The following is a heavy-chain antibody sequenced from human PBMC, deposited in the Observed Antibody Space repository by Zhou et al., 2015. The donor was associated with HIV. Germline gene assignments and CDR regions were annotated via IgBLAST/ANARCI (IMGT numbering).Heavy chain of an antibody. CDR2: IIPIFGTA. CDR3: ARDLRDSSSWRNYYYYYMDV. Sequence: QVQLVQSGAEVKKPGSSVKVSCKASGGTFSSYAISWVRQAPGQGLEWMGGIIPIFGTANYAQKFQGRVTITADESTSTAYMELSSLRSEDTAVYYCARDLRDSSSWRNYYYYYMDVWGKGTTVTVSS. J-gene: IGHJ6*03. CDR1: GGTFSSYA. D-gene: IGHD6-13*01. V-gene: IGHV1-69*01.